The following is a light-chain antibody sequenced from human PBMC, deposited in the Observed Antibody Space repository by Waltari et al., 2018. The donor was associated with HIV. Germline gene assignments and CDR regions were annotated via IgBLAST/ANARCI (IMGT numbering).Light chain of an antibody. CDR2: HAS. Sequence: EIVLTQSPATLSLSPGERATLSCRASQIIATYLAWYQHKPGQPPRLLMSHASTRATGIPARFSGSGSGTDFTLTISSLEPEDFAIYYCQQRAISPGTFGHGTRLDIK. CDR3: QQRAISPGT. CDR1: QIIATY. V-gene: IGKV3-11*01. J-gene: IGKJ5*01.